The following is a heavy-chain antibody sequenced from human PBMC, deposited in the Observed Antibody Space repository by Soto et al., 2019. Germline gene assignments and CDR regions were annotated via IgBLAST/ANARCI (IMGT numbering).Heavy chain of an antibody. V-gene: IGHV6-1*01. Sequence: QGQLQQSGPGLVKPSQNLSLTCAISGDSVSSDITSWNWIRQSPSRGLEWLGRTYYRSKWFHDYAASVKSRITINPDTSKNQFSLELNSLTPEVTAVYYCARGNALDVWGQGTVVTVSS. CDR2: TYYRSKWFH. J-gene: IGHJ3*01. CDR1: GDSVSSDITS. D-gene: IGHD3-10*01. CDR3: ARGNALDV.